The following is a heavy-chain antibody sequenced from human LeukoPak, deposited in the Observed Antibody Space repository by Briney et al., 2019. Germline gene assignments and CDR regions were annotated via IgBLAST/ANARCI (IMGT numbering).Heavy chain of an antibody. D-gene: IGHD5-12*01. J-gene: IGHJ5*02. CDR1: GGSISSGGYS. CDR2: IYHSGST. V-gene: IGHV4-30-2*01. CDR3: ARVTGYDSPWFDP. Sequence: PSETLSLTCAVSGGSISSGGYSWSWIRQPPGKGLEWIGYIYHSGSTYYNPSLKSRVTISVDRFKNQFSLKLSSVTAADTAVYYCARVTGYDSPWFDPWGQGTLVTVSS.